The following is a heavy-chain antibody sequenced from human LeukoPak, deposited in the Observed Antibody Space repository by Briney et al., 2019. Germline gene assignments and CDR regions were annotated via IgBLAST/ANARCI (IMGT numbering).Heavy chain of an antibody. J-gene: IGHJ4*01. CDR3: ARTYGSGSYHKADY. V-gene: IGHV3-30*03. Sequence: PGGSLRLSCAVSGFTFSSYGMHWVRQAPGKGLEWVAVISYDGSNKYYADSVKGRFTISRDNSKNTLDLQMNSLRAEDTAVYYCARTYGSGSYHKADYWGRGTLVTVSS. CDR2: ISYDGSNK. CDR1: GFTFSSYG. D-gene: IGHD3-10*01.